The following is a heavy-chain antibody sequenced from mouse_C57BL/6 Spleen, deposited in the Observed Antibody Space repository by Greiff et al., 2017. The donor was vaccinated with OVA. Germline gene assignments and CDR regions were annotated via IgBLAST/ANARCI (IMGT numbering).Heavy chain of an antibody. CDR1: GYTFTDYN. CDR3: ARQEYEAWFAY. CDR2: INPNNGGT. J-gene: IGHJ3*01. D-gene: IGHD2-10*02. Sequence: VQLQQSGPELVKPGASVKIPCKASGYTFTDYNMDWVKQSHGKSLEWIGDINPNNGGTIYNQKFKGKATLTVDKSSSTAYMELRRLTSDDTAVYYCARQEYEAWFAYWGQGTLVTVSA. V-gene: IGHV1-18*01.